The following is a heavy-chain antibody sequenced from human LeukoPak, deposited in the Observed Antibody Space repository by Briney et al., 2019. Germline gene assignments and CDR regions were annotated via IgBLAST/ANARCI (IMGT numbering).Heavy chain of an antibody. CDR3: ARHCTLYSDFYFDY. CDR1: GDSFSSYY. V-gene: IGHV4-59*08. D-gene: IGHD1-26*01. J-gene: IGHJ4*02. CDR2: ISDSGST. Sequence: SETLSLTCTVSGDSFSSYYWSWIRQSPGKGLEWIAYISDSGSTNHNPSLKSRVTISVDTTKKQLSLKLSSGTAAATAVYYWARHCTLYSDFYFDYWGQGTLVTVSS.